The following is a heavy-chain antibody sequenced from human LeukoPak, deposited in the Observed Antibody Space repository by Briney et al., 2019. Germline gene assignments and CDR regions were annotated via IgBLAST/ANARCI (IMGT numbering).Heavy chain of an antibody. J-gene: IGHJ5*02. Sequence: GASVKLSCKASPYTFDKYYIHWVQQAPGQGLEWMGVINPSGRSTSYAQQFQGRVTVTRDTSTSTVYMDLSSLRSEDSAVYYCARDSLELQRRNWFDPWGQGTLVTVSS. CDR1: PYTFDKYY. CDR3: ARDSLELQRRNWFDP. V-gene: IGHV1-46*02. CDR2: INPSGRST. D-gene: IGHD1-7*01.